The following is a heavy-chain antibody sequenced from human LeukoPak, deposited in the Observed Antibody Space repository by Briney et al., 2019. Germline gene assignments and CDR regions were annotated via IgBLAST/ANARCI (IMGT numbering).Heavy chain of an antibody. CDR2: ISYDGRNR. J-gene: IGHJ4*02. CDR3: ARTYDSSRYQDYFDL. V-gene: IGHV3-30*08. D-gene: IGHD3-22*01. CDR1: AFTFSSYD. Sequence: GGSLRLSCAASAFTFSSYDMHWVRQAPGKGLEWLAVISYDGRNRFYADSVKGRFTISRDNSKNTLSLQTNSLRAEDTAVYYCARTYDSSRYQDYFDLWGQGTLVTVS.